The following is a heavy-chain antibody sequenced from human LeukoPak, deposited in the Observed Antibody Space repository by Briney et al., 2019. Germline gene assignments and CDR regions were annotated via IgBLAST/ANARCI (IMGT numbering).Heavy chain of an antibody. CDR3: ARGSKSYGDYIRSRIHYFDY. D-gene: IGHD4-17*01. V-gene: IGHV3-7*04. Sequence: GGSLRLSCAASGFTFSSYWMSWVRQAPGKGLEWVANIKKDGSEKYSVDSVKGRFTISRDNSKNTLYMQMNSLRADDTAVYYCARGSKSYGDYIRSRIHYFDYWGQGTLVTVSS. CDR1: GFTFSSYW. CDR2: IKKDGSEK. J-gene: IGHJ4*02.